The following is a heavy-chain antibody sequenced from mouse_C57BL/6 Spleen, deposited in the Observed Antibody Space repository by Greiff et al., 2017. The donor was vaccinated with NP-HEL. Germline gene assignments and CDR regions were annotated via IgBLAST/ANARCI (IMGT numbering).Heavy chain of an antibody. V-gene: IGHV5-4*01. CDR2: ISDGGSYT. CDR1: GFTFSSYA. J-gene: IGHJ2*01. D-gene: IGHD1-1*01. Sequence: DVQLVESGGGLVKPGGSLKLSCAASGFTFSSYAMSWVRQTPEKRLEWVATISDGGSYTYYPDNVKGRFTISRDNAKNNLYLQMSHLKSEDTAMYYCARAQFITTVVAPFDYWGQGTTLTVSS. CDR3: ARAQFITTVVAPFDY.